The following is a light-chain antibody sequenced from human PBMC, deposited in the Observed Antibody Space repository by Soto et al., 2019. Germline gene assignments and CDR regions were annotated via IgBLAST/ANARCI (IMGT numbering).Light chain of an antibody. J-gene: IGLJ2*01. CDR1: SSDVGGYNY. Sequence: QSALTQPASVSGSPGQSITISCTRTSSDVGGYNYVSWYQQHPGKAPKLLIYDVSNRPSGISNRFSGSKSGNTASLTISGLQAEDEADYYCSSYTSSSTNVVFGGGTKLTVL. CDR2: DVS. CDR3: SSYTSSSTNVV. V-gene: IGLV2-14*01.